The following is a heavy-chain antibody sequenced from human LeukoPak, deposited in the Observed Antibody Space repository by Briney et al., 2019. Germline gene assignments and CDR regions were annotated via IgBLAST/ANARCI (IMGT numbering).Heavy chain of an antibody. CDR3: AKGGYTSGWYYFDY. J-gene: IGHJ4*02. CDR1: GYTFTCNW. CDR2: IYPGDSDV. V-gene: IGHV5-51*01. D-gene: IGHD6-19*01. Sequence: GESLKISCNNSGYTFTCNWIGWVREILGKGVEWVGVIYPGDSDVRYSTSFRGQVTISADKSISTAYLQWTRLETSETAIFYCAKGGYTSGWYYFDYWAQGTLVTVSS.